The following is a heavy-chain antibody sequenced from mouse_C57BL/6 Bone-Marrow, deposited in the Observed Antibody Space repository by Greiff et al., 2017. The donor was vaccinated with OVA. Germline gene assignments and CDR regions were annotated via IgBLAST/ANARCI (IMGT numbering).Heavy chain of an antibody. J-gene: IGHJ2*01. CDR1: GYSFTDYN. CDR2: INPNYGTT. Sequence: VHVKQSGPELVKPGASVKISCKASGYSFTDYNMNWVKQSNGKSLEWIGVINPNYGTTSYNQKFKGKATLTVDQSSSTAYMQLNSLTSEDSAVYYCARGKANWDDFDYWGQGTTLTVSS. D-gene: IGHD4-1*01. V-gene: IGHV1-39*01. CDR3: ARGKANWDDFDY.